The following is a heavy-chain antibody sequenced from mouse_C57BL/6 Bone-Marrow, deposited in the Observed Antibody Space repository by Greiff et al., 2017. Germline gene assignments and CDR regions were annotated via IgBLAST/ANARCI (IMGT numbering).Heavy chain of an antibody. Sequence: QVQLQQPGAELVMPGASVKLSCKASGYTFTSYWMHWVKQRPGQGLEWIGEIDPSDSYTNYNQKFKGKSTLTVDKSSSTAYMQLSSLTSEDSAVXYCARLNWYYFDYWGQGTTLTVSS. CDR3: ARLNWYYFDY. CDR2: IDPSDSYT. CDR1: GYTFTSYW. D-gene: IGHD4-1*01. V-gene: IGHV1-69*01. J-gene: IGHJ2*01.